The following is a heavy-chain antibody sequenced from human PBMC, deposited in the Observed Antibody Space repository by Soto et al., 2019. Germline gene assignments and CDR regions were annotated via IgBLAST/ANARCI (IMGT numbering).Heavy chain of an antibody. Sequence: PGGSLRLSCAASGFTFSSYGMHWVRQAPGKGLEWVAVIWYDGSNKYYADSVKGRFTISRDNSKNTLYLQMNSLGAEDTAVYYCARSAAGRGNYFDYWGQGTLVTVSS. D-gene: IGHD6-13*01. CDR1: GFTFSSYG. J-gene: IGHJ4*02. CDR3: ARSAAGRGNYFDY. CDR2: IWYDGSNK. V-gene: IGHV3-33*01.